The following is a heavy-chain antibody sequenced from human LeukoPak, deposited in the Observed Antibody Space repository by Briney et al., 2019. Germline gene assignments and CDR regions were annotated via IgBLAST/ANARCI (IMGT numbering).Heavy chain of an antibody. CDR2: IWYDGSNK. Sequence: GGSLRLSCAASGFTFSSYGMHWVRQAPGKGLEWVAVIWYDGSNKYYVDSVKGRFTISRDNSKNTLYLQMNSLRAEDTAVYYCARDAPIPRERPDDYGDYGDYWGQGTLVTVSS. J-gene: IGHJ4*02. D-gene: IGHD4-17*01. V-gene: IGHV3-33*01. CDR1: GFTFSSYG. CDR3: ARDAPIPRERPDDYGDYGDY.